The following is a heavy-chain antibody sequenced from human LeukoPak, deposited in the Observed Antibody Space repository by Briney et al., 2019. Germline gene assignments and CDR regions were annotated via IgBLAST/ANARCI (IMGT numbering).Heavy chain of an antibody. D-gene: IGHD6-13*01. CDR3: ARHTDSSSNLYGMDV. V-gene: IGHV4-39*01. CDR2: IYYSGST. Sequence: PSETLSLTCTVSGGSISSSSYSWGWIRQPPGKGLEWIGSIYYSGSTYYNPSLKSRVTISVDTSKNQFSLKLSSVTAADTAVYYCARHTDSSSNLYGMDVWGQGTTVTVSS. J-gene: IGHJ6*02. CDR1: GGSISSSSYS.